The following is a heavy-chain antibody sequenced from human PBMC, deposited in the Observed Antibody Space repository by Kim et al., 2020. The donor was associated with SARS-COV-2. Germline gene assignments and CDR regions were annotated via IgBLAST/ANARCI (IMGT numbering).Heavy chain of an antibody. Sequence: GGSLRLSCAASGLTFSSYWMSWVRQAPGKGLEWVANIKQDGSEKYYVDSVKGRFTISRDNAKNSLYLQMNSLRAEDTAAYYCARDLPYYDSSGYYLPLD. CDR1: GLTFSSYW. CDR2: IKQDGSEK. V-gene: IGHV3-7*01. J-gene: IGHJ4*01. CDR3: ARDLPYYDSSGYYLPLD. D-gene: IGHD3-22*01.